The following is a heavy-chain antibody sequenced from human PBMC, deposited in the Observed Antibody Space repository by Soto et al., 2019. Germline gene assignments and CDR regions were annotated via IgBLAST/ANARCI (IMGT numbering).Heavy chain of an antibody. CDR2: IYYSGST. Sequence: LTCTVSGGPISSGGYYWSWIRQHPGKGLEWIGYIYYSGSTYYNPSLKSRVTISVDTSKNQFSLKLSSVTAADTAVYYCARARRQLHYYYYGMDVWGQGTTVTVSS. CDR1: GGPISSGGYY. J-gene: IGHJ6*02. CDR3: ARARRQLHYYYYGMDV. D-gene: IGHD5-18*01. V-gene: IGHV4-31*03.